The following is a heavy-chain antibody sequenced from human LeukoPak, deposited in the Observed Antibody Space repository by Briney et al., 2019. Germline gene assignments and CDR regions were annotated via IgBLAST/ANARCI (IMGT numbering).Heavy chain of an antibody. J-gene: IGHJ4*02. CDR3: AKDYGSGSYFDY. D-gene: IGHD3-10*01. CDR1: GFTLSSYG. CDR2: IRYDGSNK. V-gene: IGHV3-30*02. Sequence: GGSLRLSRAASGFTLSSYGMHWVRQPPAKGLEWVAFIRYDGSNKYYADSVKGRLTNSRHNSKNTLYLQMNSLRAEDTAVYYCAKDYGSGSYFDYWGQGTLVTVSS.